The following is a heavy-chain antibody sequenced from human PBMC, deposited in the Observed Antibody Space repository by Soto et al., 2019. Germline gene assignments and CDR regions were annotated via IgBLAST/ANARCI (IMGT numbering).Heavy chain of an antibody. Sequence: EVQLVESGGGLVKPGGSLRLSCAASGFTFSSYSMNWVRQAPGKGLEWVSSISSRSSYIYYADSVKGRFTISRDNAKNSLYLQMNSLRAEDTAVYYCARAPTYYYDSSGQPPFFYWGQGTLVTVSS. D-gene: IGHD3-22*01. CDR3: ARAPTYYYDSSGQPPFFY. CDR2: ISSRSSYI. J-gene: IGHJ4*02. CDR1: GFTFSSYS. V-gene: IGHV3-21*01.